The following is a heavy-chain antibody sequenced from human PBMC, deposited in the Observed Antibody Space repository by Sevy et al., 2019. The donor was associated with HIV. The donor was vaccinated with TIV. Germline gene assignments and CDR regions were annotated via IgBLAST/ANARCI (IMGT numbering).Heavy chain of an antibody. CDR3: ARGTDPYYYDSSGYYLFDY. J-gene: IGHJ4*02. D-gene: IGHD3-22*01. CDR2: ISSNGGST. V-gene: IGHV3-64*02. Sequence: GGSLRLSSAASGFTFSSYAMHWVRQAPGKGLEYVSAISSNGGSTYYADSVKGRFTISRDNSKNTLYLQMGSLRAEDMAVYYCARGTDPYYYDSSGYYLFDYWGQGTLVTVSS. CDR1: GFTFSSYA.